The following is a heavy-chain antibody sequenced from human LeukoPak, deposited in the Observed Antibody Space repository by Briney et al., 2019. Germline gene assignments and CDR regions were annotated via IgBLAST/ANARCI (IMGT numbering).Heavy chain of an antibody. CDR1: GFTFSSYA. D-gene: IGHD3-22*01. Sequence: GGSLRLSCAASGFTFSSYAMSWVRQAPGKGLEWVSAISGSGGSTYYADSVKGRFTISRDNSKNTLYLQMNSLRAEDTAVYYCAKVENYYDSSPLDLWGRGTLVTVSS. CDR3: AKVENYYDSSPLDL. J-gene: IGHJ2*01. V-gene: IGHV3-23*01. CDR2: ISGSGGST.